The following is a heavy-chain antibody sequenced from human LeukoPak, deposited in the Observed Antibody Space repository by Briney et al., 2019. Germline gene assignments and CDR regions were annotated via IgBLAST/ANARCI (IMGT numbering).Heavy chain of an antibody. V-gene: IGHV4-59*01. CDR3: ARGGSHYDVFDI. D-gene: IGHD1-26*01. Sequence: PSETLSLTCSVSGGSIGSYYWTWIRQSPGKGLEWIGYIYYGGSTNYSPSLKSRVSISVDTSNNQFSLQLRSVSAADTAIYYCARGGSHYDVFDIWGQGTMVTVSS. CDR1: GGSIGSYY. CDR2: IYYGGST. J-gene: IGHJ3*02.